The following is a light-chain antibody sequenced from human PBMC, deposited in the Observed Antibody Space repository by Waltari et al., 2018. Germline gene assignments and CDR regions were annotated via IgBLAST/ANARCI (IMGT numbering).Light chain of an antibody. V-gene: IGKV3-20*01. CDR1: ESVSRA. J-gene: IGKJ1*01. Sequence: EIVLPQSPGNLALSAGERSTVSCRASESVSRALAWYQQKPGQAPRLLIYGASTRATGIPDRFSGSGSGTDFSLTISRLEPDDFAVYYCQHYLRLPVTFGQGTTVEI. CDR3: QHYLRLPVT. CDR2: GAS.